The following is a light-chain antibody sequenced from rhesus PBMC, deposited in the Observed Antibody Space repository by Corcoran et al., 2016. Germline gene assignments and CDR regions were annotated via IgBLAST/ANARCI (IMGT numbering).Light chain of an antibody. CDR1: QSISSW. J-gene: IGKJ1*01. V-gene: IGKV1-22*01. CDR3: PQYSSSPWT. Sequence: DIQMTQSPSSLSASVGDTVTITCRASQSISSWLAWYQQKPGKAPKLLIDKAANLQSGVPSRFSGSGSGTVFTHTISSLHSEDFATYYCPQYSSSPWTFGQGTKVEIK. CDR2: KAA.